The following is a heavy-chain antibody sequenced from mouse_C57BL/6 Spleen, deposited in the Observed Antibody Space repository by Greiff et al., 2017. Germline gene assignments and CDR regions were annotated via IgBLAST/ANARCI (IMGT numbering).Heavy chain of an antibody. J-gene: IGHJ2*02. CDR3: ARREIYSDFGY. D-gene: IGHD2-12*01. CDR1: GYTFTSYW. CDR2: IDPPVSYP. V-gene: IGHV1-69*01. Sequence: QVQLQQPGAELVMPGASVKLSCKASGYTFTSYWMHWVQPRPGQGLEWIGAIDPPVSYPNYTQKLKGMSTLNVDKSASTAYMQLSSLPTVDSAVFYSARREIYSDFGYWAQGTSLTVCS.